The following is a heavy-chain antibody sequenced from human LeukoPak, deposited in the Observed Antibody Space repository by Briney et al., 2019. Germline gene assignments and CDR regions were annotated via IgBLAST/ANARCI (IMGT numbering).Heavy chain of an antibody. D-gene: IGHD6-19*01. V-gene: IGHV4-34*01. CDR2: INHSGST. Sequence: PSETLSLTCAVYGGSFSGYYWSWIRQPPGKGLEWIGEINHSGSTNYNPSLKSRVTISVDTSKNQFPLKLSSVTAADTAVYCCATTLITVAGLSFDYWGQGTLVTVSS. CDR3: ATTLITVAGLSFDY. CDR1: GGSFSGYY. J-gene: IGHJ4*02.